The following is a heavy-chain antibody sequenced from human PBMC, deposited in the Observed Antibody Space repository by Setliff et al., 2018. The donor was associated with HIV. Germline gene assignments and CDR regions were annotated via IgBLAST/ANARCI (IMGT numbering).Heavy chain of an antibody. CDR2: IDRDGSET. Sequence: GGSLRLSCVASRFTFNDYWMSWVRQAPGKGLEWVANIDRDGSETNYVDSVKGRFTIFRDNAKSSMYLQMNSLKVEDTAVYYCAKDRGSGYYSPSDYWGQGTLVTVS. CDR1: RFTFNDYW. J-gene: IGHJ4*02. V-gene: IGHV3-7*03. CDR3: AKDRGSGYYSPSDY. D-gene: IGHD3-22*01.